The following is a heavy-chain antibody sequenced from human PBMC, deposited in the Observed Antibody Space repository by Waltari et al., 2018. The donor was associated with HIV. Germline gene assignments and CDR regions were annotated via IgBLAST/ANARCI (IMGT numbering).Heavy chain of an antibody. CDR2: IYYSGST. V-gene: IGHV4-39*01. J-gene: IGHJ4*02. CDR3: ARLLVRIVSVPNARQGSPAMDY. Sequence: QLQLQESGPGLVKPSETLSLTCTVSGGSISSSSYYWGWIRQPPGKGLEWIGSIYYSGSTYYNPSLKSRVTISVDTSKNQFSLKLSSVTAADTAVYYCARLLVRIVSVPNARQGSPAMDYWGQGTLVTVSS. D-gene: IGHD1-1*01. CDR1: GGSISSSSYY.